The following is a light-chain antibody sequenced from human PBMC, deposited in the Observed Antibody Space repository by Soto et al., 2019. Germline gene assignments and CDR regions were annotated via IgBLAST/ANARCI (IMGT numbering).Light chain of an antibody. Sequence: QMTQSPLSLSASVGEKIIITCRASRDVGRDVSWYQQKPGQAPKLVIYAASNLYTGVPSRFSGRRSGTEFTLTISSLQPEDFASYYCLQDYGDSWTFGQGTKVEIE. J-gene: IGKJ1*01. V-gene: IGKV1-6*01. CDR1: RDVGRD. CDR3: LQDYGDSWT. CDR2: AAS.